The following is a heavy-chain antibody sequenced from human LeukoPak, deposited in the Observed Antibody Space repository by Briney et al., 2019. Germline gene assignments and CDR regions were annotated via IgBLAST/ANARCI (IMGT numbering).Heavy chain of an antibody. J-gene: IGHJ4*02. CDR1: GGTFSSYA. D-gene: IGHD1-26*01. V-gene: IGHV1-69*13. CDR3: ARDRSGSYYY. Sequence: GASVKASCKASGGTFSSYAISRVRQAPGQGLEWMGGIIPIFGTANYAQKFQGRVTITADESTSTAYMELSSLRSEDTAVYYCARDRSGSYYYWGQGTLVTVSS. CDR2: IIPIFGTA.